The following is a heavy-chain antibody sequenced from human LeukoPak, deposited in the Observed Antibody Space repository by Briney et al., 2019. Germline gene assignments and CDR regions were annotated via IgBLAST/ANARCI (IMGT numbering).Heavy chain of an antibody. Sequence: SVKVSCKASGRTFISYAISWVRQAPGQGLEWMGRNIPIFGTANYAQKLQGRVPFTTDESTSTAYMELRTLRSEDTAVYYCARGVAVAVTFDYWGQGTLVTVSS. CDR2: NIPIFGTA. V-gene: IGHV1-69*05. D-gene: IGHD6-19*01. CDR1: GRTFISYA. J-gene: IGHJ4*02. CDR3: ARGVAVAVTFDY.